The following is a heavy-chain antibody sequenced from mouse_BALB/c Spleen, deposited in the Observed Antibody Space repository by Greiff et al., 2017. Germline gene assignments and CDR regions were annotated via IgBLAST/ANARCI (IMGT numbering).Heavy chain of an antibody. CDR3: ASYRYERAMDY. D-gene: IGHD2-14*01. J-gene: IGHJ4*01. CDR1: GYSITSDYA. CDR2: ISYSGST. Sequence: EVMLVESGPGLVKPSQSLSLTCTVTGYSITSDYAWNWIRQFPGNKLEWMGYISYSGSTSYNPSLKSRISITRDTSKNQFFLQLNSVTTEDTATYYCASYRYERAMDYWGQGTSVTVSS. V-gene: IGHV3-2*02.